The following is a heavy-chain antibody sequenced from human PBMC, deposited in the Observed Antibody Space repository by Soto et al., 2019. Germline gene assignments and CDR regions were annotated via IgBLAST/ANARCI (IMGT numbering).Heavy chain of an antibody. Sequence: SETLSLTCTVSGASISSGGYYWSWIRQHPGEGLEWIGYIYYSGTTYYRPSVAGRLSIWGDRCKCQFFLRLSSVTAADTAVYYCARVPGGGRVGSIPPWYNFGMDVWGQGTTVTVSS. CDR2: IYYSGTT. J-gene: IGHJ6*02. D-gene: IGHD3-16*01. CDR3: ARVPGGGRVGSIPPWYNFGMDV. V-gene: IGHV4-31*02. CDR1: GASISSGGYY.